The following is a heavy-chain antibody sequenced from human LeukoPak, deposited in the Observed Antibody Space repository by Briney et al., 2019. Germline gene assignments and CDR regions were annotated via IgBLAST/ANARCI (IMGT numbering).Heavy chain of an antibody. CDR3: ARDLGLRGST. J-gene: IGHJ5*02. CDR2: MYGDMSDI. V-gene: IGHV3-74*01. D-gene: IGHD4-23*01. Sequence: GGSLRLSCDVSGFTFSDSWMHWVRQTPGKGLVWVSRMYGDMSDISYADSVKRRFTMSRDNAKNTVYLQMTSLRGEDTAVYYCARDLGLRGSTWGQGTLVTVYS. CDR1: GFTFSDSW.